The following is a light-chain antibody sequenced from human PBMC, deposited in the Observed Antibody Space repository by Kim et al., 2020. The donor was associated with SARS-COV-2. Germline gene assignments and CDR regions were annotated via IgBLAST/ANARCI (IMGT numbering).Light chain of an antibody. V-gene: IGKV3-20*01. CDR1: QSVNSNY. J-gene: IGKJ2*01. CDR3: QQYISSPFN. CDR2: DAA. Sequence: CPGERATLSCRASQSVNSNYLAWYQQKPGQAPRLLIYDAASRATGIPDRFSGSGTGTDFTLIISRLEPEDFAVYYCQQYISSPFNFGPGTKLEI.